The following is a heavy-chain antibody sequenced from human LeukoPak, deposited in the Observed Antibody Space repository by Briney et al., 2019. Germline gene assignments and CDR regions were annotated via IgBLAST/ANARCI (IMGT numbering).Heavy chain of an antibody. V-gene: IGHV3-11*06. Sequence: GGSLRLSCAASGFTSSDYYMSWIRQAPGKGLEWVSYISSSSSYTKYGDSVKGRFTISRDNAKNSLYLQVNSLRAEDTAVYYCARGTGTTAYFDYWGQGTLVAVSS. CDR1: GFTSSDYY. CDR2: ISSSSSYT. J-gene: IGHJ4*02. D-gene: IGHD1-1*01. CDR3: ARGTGTTAYFDY.